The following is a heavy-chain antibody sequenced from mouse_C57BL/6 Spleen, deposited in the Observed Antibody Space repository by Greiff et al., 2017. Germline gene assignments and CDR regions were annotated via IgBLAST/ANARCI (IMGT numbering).Heavy chain of an antibody. CDR2: IHPNSGST. CDR3: ARGPYYSKYDYYAEDY. CDR1: GYTFTSYW. D-gene: IGHD2-5*01. V-gene: IGHV1-64*01. J-gene: IGHJ4*01. Sequence: QVQLKQPGAELVKPGASVKLSCKASGYTFTSYWMHWVKQRPGQGLEWIGMIHPNSGSTNYNEKFKSKATLTVDKSSSTAYMQLSSLTSENSAVSYCARGPYYSKYDYYAEDYWGQGTTVTVSS.